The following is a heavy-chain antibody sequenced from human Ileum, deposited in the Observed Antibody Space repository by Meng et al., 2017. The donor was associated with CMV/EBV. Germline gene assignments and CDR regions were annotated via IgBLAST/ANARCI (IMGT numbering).Heavy chain of an antibody. J-gene: IGHJ3*02. D-gene: IGHD6-19*01. CDR3: AKDTRAVAPDAFDI. Sequence: SGFFFNSSAMSWVRQAPGKGLEWVSGITASGATIYSADSVKGRFTISRDKSKNTLFLQMNSLRAEDTAVYYCAKDTRAVAPDAFDIWGQGTMVTVSS. CDR1: GFFFNSSA. V-gene: IGHV3-23*01. CDR2: ITASGATI.